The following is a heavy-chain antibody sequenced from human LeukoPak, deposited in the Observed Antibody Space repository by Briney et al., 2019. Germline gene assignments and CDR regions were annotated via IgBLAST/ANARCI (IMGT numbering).Heavy chain of an antibody. CDR3: ARADVLLWFGERILRGYYYGMGV. Sequence: GSLRLSCAASGFTFSSYEMNWVRQAPGKGLEWVSYISSSGSTIYYADSVKGRFTISRDNAKNSLYLQMNSLRAEDTAVYYCARADVLLWFGERILRGYYYGMGVWGKGTTVTVSS. CDR1: GFTFSSYE. CDR2: ISSSGSTI. V-gene: IGHV3-48*03. J-gene: IGHJ6*04. D-gene: IGHD3-10*01.